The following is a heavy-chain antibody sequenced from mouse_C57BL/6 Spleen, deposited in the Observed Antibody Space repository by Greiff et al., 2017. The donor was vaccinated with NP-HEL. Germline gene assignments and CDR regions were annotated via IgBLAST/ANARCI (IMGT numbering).Heavy chain of an antibody. J-gene: IGHJ3*01. CDR3: TVGYSNPFAC. CDR1: GFTFSNYW. Sequence: EVQVVESGGGLVQPGGSMKLSCVASGFTFSNYWMNWVRQSPEKGLEWVAQIRLKSDNYATHYAESVKGRFTISRDDSKSSVYLQMNNLRAEDTGIYYCTVGYSNPFACWGKGTLVTVSA. V-gene: IGHV6-3*01. CDR2: IRLKSDNYAT. D-gene: IGHD2-5*01.